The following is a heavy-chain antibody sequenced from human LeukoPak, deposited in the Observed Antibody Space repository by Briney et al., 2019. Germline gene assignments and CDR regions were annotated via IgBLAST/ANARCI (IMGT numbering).Heavy chain of an antibody. CDR2: VSSDSGSR. D-gene: IGHD1-1*01. Sequence: GGSLRLSCAVSGFIFSSYSMNRVRQAPGKGLEWVSYVSSDSGSRSYADSVKGRFTISRDNAKNSLYLQMNSLRAEDTAVYYCARDRQRRGWFDPWGQGTLVTVSS. CDR3: ARDRQRRGWFDP. V-gene: IGHV3-48*04. CDR1: GFIFSSYS. J-gene: IGHJ5*02.